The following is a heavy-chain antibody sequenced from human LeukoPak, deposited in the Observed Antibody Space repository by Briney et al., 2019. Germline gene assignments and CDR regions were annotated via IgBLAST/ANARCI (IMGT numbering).Heavy chain of an antibody. Sequence: ASVKVSCKASGGTFSSYAISWVRQAPGQGLEWMGRIIPIFGTANYAQKFQGRVTITTDESTSTAYMELSSLRSEDTAVYYCAGRSNGSGGAFDIWGQGTMVTVSS. CDR3: AGRSNGSGGAFDI. CDR1: GGTFSSYA. J-gene: IGHJ3*02. D-gene: IGHD3-10*01. V-gene: IGHV1-69*05. CDR2: IIPIFGTA.